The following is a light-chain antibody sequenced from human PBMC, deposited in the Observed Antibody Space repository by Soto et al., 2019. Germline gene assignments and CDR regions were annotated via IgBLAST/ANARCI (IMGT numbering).Light chain of an antibody. CDR3: QQFNTYPLT. J-gene: IGKJ4*01. V-gene: IGKV1-13*02. CDR2: DAS. CDR1: QGIGSG. Sequence: AIQLTQSPSSLSASVGDRVTITCRASQGIGSGLGWYQQKPGKAPKLQIYDASTLESGVPSRFSGSGSWTDFTLTISSLQPEDFATYYCQQFNTYPLTFGGGTKVEIE.